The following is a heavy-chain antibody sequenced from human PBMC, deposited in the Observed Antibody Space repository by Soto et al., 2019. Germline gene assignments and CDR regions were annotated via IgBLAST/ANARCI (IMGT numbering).Heavy chain of an antibody. D-gene: IGHD1-26*01. Sequence: QVQLVQSGAELRKPGASVKVSCKASGYTFTDSYLTWVRQAPGRGLEWVGWISPYNGQTNYAQKLQGRVTMTTDTSTSTVYMELRSLRPDDTAVYYCTRGGGAHYRFDPWCQGTLVTVSS. J-gene: IGHJ5*02. CDR3: TRGGGAHYRFDP. V-gene: IGHV1-18*01. CDR1: GYTFTDSY. CDR2: ISPYNGQT.